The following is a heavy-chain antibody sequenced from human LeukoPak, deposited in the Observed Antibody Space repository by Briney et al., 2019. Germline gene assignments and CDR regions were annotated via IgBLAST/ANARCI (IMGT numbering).Heavy chain of an antibody. J-gene: IGHJ4*02. D-gene: IGHD3-10*01. CDR3: ARRVALWSPFDY. Sequence: PGGSLRLSCAASGFTFISYSMNWVRQAPGKGLEWVSYISSSSTTIYYADSVKGRFTISRDNAKNSLFPQMNSLRAEDTAVYYCARRVALWSPFDYWGQGTLVTVSS. V-gene: IGHV3-48*04. CDR2: ISSSSTTI. CDR1: GFTFISYS.